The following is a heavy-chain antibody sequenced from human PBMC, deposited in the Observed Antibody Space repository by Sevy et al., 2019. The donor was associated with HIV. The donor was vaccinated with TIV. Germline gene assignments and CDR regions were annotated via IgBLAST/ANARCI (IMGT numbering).Heavy chain of an antibody. Sequence: GGSLRLSCAASGFTFSSYWMSWVRQAPGKGLEGVANIKQDGSEKYYVHSVKGRFTISRDNAKNSLYLQMNSLRAEDTAVDYCARDWECTGGVCYFMDVWGQGTTVTVSS. CDR2: IKQDGSEK. CDR1: GFTFSSYW. D-gene: IGHD2-8*02. J-gene: IGHJ6*02. V-gene: IGHV3-7*03. CDR3: ARDWECTGGVCYFMDV.